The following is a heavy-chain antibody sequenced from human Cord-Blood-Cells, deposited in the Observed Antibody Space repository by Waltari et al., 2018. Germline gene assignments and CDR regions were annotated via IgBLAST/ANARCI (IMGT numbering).Heavy chain of an antibody. CDR2: IYYSGST. CDR1: GGSISSSSYY. CDR3: ARRLATIFGVVIGFDY. V-gene: IGHV4-39*01. D-gene: IGHD3-3*01. Sequence: QPQLQESGPGLVKPSETLSLTCTVPGGSISSSSYYWGWTRQPPGKGLEWIGSIYYSGSTYYNPSLKSRVTISVDTSKNQFSLKLSSVTAADTAVYYCARRLATIFGVVIGFDYWGQGTLVTVSS. J-gene: IGHJ4*02.